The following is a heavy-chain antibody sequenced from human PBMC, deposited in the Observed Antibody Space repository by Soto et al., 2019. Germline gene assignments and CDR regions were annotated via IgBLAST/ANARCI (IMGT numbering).Heavy chain of an antibody. Sequence: EVQLVESGGGLVQPGGSLRLSCAASGFTFSSYDMNWVRQAPGKGLEWVSYISSSGSTIYYADSVKGRFTISRDNAKNSLYLQMNSLRAEDTAVYYCARVKNYGMDVWGQGTTVTVSS. CDR2: ISSSGSTI. J-gene: IGHJ6*02. V-gene: IGHV3-48*03. CDR3: ARVKNYGMDV. CDR1: GFTFSSYD.